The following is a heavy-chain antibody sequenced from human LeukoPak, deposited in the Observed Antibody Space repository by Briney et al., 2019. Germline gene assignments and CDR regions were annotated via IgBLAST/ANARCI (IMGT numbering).Heavy chain of an antibody. V-gene: IGHV3-66*01. D-gene: IGHD3-10*01. Sequence: GGSLRLSCAASGFTVSSNYMSWVRQAPGKGLEWVSVIYSGGSTYYADSVKGRFTISRDNSKNTLYLQMNSLRAEDTAVYYCARSPKGYYYGSGSSYGMDVWGQGSTVSVSS. CDR3: ARSPKGYYYGSGSSYGMDV. CDR2: IYSGGST. J-gene: IGHJ6*02. CDR1: GFTVSSNY.